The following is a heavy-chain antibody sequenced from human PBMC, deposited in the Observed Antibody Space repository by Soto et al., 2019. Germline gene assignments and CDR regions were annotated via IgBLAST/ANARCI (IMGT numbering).Heavy chain of an antibody. CDR2: IYYSGST. CDR3: ARIRSLTFHGNYYFDY. J-gene: IGHJ4*02. D-gene: IGHD4-17*01. V-gene: IGHV4-59*01. Sequence: SETLSLTCTVSGGSISSYYWSWIRQPPGKGLEWIGYIYYSGSTNYNPSLKSRVTISVDTSKNQFSLKLSSVTAADTAVYYCARIRSLTFHGNYYFDYWGQGTLVTVSS. CDR1: GGSISSYY.